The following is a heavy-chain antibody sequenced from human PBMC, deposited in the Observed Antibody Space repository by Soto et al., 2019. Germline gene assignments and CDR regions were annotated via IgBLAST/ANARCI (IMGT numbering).Heavy chain of an antibody. CDR2: ISGSGGST. CDR1: GFTFSSYA. Sequence: GGSLRLSCAASGFTFSSYAMSWVRQAPGKGLEWVSAISGSGGSTYYADSVKGRFTISRDNSKNTLYLQMNSLRAEDTAVYYCARTPETGGYYHYFDYWGRGTLVTVSS. CDR3: ARTPETGGYYHYFDY. J-gene: IGHJ4*02. V-gene: IGHV3-23*01. D-gene: IGHD3-22*01.